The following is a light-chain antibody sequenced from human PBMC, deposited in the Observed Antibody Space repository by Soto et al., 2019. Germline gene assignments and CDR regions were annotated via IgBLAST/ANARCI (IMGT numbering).Light chain of an antibody. Sequence: EIVMTQSPATLSVSPGERATLSCRASQSVSNNLAWYQKKPGQAPRLLIYGASTRATGIPARFSGGGSGTEFTLTISSLQSEDFAVYYCQQYNNWPPWTFGQGTKVEIK. V-gene: IGKV3-15*01. CDR1: QSVSNN. CDR2: GAS. CDR3: QQYNNWPPWT. J-gene: IGKJ1*01.